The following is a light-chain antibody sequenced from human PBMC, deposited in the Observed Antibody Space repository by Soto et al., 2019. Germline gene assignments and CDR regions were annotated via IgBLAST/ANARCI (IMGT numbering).Light chain of an antibody. CDR2: EVS. J-gene: IGLJ2*01. CDR3: SSYTRSSTLVV. CDR1: NSDIGGYNY. V-gene: IGLV2-14*01. Sequence: QSALTQPASVSGSPGQSVTISCTGSNSDIGGYNYVSWYQQHPGKAPKLMIYEVSNRPSGVSSRFSGSKSGNTASLTISGPQAEDEADYYCSSYTRSSTLVVFGGGTKSPS.